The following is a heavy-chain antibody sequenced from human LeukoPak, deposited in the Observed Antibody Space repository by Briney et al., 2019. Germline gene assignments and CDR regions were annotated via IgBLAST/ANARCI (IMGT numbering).Heavy chain of an antibody. D-gene: IGHD4-17*01. J-gene: IGHJ4*02. CDR2: ISYDGSNK. V-gene: IGHV3-30-3*01. CDR1: GFTFSGYA. CDR3: ASGTTVVTSIDY. Sequence: GGSLRLSCAASGFTFSGYAMHWVRQAPGKGLEWVAVISYDGSNKYYADSVKGRFTISRDNSKNTLYLQMNSLRAEDTAVYYCASGTTVVTSIDYWGQGTLVTVSS.